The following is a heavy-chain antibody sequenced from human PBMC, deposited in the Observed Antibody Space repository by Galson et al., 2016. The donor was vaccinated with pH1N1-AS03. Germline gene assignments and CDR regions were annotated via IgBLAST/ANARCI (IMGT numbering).Heavy chain of an antibody. Sequence: ETLSLTCSVSGAPITSGSHYWTWIRRLPGKGLEWIGYIYYSGTTKFNPSLATRVTMSVDGSKSQFSLTLMSVTAADTAVYYCARDGQHWPPYYPLDVWGQGTTVTVSS. CDR2: IYYSGTT. J-gene: IGHJ6*02. V-gene: IGHV4-61*01. CDR3: ARDGQHWPPYYPLDV. CDR1: GAPITSGSHY. D-gene: IGHD3-22*01.